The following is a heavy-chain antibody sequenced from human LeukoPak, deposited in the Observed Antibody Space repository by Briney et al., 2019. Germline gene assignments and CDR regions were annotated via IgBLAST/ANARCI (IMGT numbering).Heavy chain of an antibody. Sequence: GGSLRLSCEASGFTFSAYAMTWVRQAPGKGLEWVSSIGSDNKPHYSDSVKGRFTISRDNSKNTLYLQMNSLRAEDTAVYYCAKSTVVETLCFDYWGQGTLVTVSS. CDR3: AKSTVVETLCFDY. V-gene: IGHV3-23*05. CDR1: GFTFSAYA. D-gene: IGHD4-23*01. J-gene: IGHJ4*02. CDR2: IGSDNKP.